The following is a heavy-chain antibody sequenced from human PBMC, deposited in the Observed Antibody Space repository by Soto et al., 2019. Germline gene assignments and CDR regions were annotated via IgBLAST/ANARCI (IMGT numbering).Heavy chain of an antibody. CDR2: IYYSGTT. Sequence: QVQLQESGPGLVKASETLSLNCAVSGGSISSNYWTWIRQPPGKGLEWIGNIYYSGTTNYNPSLKGRVTISVDTSKNQFPLRLSSASAADTAVYYCAKANNWQGYFYSWGQGTLVTVSS. V-gene: IGHV4-59*01. CDR1: GGSISSNY. CDR3: AKANNWQGYFYS. J-gene: IGHJ1*01. D-gene: IGHD1-1*01.